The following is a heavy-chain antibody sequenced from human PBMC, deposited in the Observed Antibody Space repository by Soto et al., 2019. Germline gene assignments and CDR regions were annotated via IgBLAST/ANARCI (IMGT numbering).Heavy chain of an antibody. Sequence: SETLSLTCTVSGGSISSGGYYWSWIRQHPGKGLEWIGYIYYSGSTYYNPSLKSRVTISVDTSKNQFSLKLSSVTAADTAVYYCTRHWLATREFDYWGQGTQVTVSS. CDR2: IYYSGST. D-gene: IGHD1-26*01. CDR3: TRHWLATREFDY. CDR1: GGSISSGGYY. J-gene: IGHJ4*02. V-gene: IGHV4-31*03.